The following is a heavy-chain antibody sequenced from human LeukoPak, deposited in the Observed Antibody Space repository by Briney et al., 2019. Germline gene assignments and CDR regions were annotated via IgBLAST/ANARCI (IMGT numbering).Heavy chain of an antibody. Sequence: PSETLSLTCTVSGGSISPYFWSWIRQPPGKAMEWIGYIYYSGTTNYSPSLKSRVTISVDTSKNQFSLKLNSVTAADTAVYYCARGSLTIFGVVIWSWFDPWGQGTLVTVSS. V-gene: IGHV4-59*12. CDR1: GGSISPYF. J-gene: IGHJ5*02. D-gene: IGHD3-3*01. CDR3: ARGSLTIFGVVIWSWFDP. CDR2: IYYSGTT.